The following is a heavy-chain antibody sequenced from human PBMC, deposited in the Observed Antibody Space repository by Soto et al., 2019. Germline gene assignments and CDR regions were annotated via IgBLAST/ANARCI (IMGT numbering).Heavy chain of an antibody. CDR2: ISYSGST. J-gene: IGHJ3*02. V-gene: IGHV4-39*01. CDR1: GGSISSSSYY. CDR3: ASRPENSGYSNTWYYAFDI. Sequence: SETLSLTCTVSGGSISSSSYYWGWIRQPPGKGLEWIGSISYSGSTYYNPSLKSRVTMSVDTSKNQFSLKLSSVTAADKAVYYCASRPENSGYSNTWYYAFDIWGQGTMVTVSS. D-gene: IGHD6-13*01.